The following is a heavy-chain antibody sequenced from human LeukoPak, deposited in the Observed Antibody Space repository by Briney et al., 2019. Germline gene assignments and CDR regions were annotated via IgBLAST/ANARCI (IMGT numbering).Heavy chain of an antibody. CDR3: AREMGILGYFDY. CDR2: INPNSGGT. Sequence: VASVKVSCQASGYTFTGYYMHWVRQAPGQGLEWMGWINPNSGGTNYAQKFQGRVTMTRDTSISTAYMELSRLRSDDTAVYYCAREMGILGYFDYWGQGTLVTVSS. CDR1: GYTFTGYY. D-gene: IGHD7-27*01. J-gene: IGHJ4*02. V-gene: IGHV1-2*02.